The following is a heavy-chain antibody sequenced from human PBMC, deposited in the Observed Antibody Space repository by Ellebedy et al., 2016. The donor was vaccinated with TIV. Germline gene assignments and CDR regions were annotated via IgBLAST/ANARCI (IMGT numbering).Heavy chain of an antibody. CDR3: ARRAYGGFTNWYFDL. D-gene: IGHD4-23*01. V-gene: IGHV3-64*02. CDR2: ISRYGDTT. Sequence: GESLKISCAASGFTFSDYAMHWVRQTPGKGLKYVSAISRYGDTTYYVDSVKGRFIISRDNSKNTLYLQMGSVRTEDMAVYYCARRAYGGFTNWYFDLWGRGTLVTVSS. J-gene: IGHJ2*01. CDR1: GFTFSDYA.